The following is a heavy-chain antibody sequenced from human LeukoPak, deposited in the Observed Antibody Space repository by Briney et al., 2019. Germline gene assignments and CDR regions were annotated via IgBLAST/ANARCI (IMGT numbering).Heavy chain of an antibody. J-gene: IGHJ6*02. Sequence: GGSLRLSCAASGFAFSTYAMNWARQAPGKGLEWVASINHNGNVNYYVDSVKGRFTISRDNAKNSLYLQMSNLRAEDTAVYFCARGGGLDVWGQGATVTVSS. V-gene: IGHV3-7*03. CDR3: ARGGGLDV. CDR2: INHNGNVN. CDR1: GFAFSTYA. D-gene: IGHD3-16*01.